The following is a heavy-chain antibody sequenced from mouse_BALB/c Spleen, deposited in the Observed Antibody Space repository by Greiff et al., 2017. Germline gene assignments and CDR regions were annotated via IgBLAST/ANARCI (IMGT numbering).Heavy chain of an antibody. J-gene: IGHJ2*01. Sequence: EVHLVESGAELVKPGASVKLSCTASGFNIKDTYMHWVKQRPEQGLEWIGRIDPANGNTKYDPKFQGKATITADTSSNTAYLQLSSLTSEDTAVYYCARGDYFDYWGQGTTLTVSS. V-gene: IGHV14-3*02. CDR3: ARGDYFDY. CDR2: IDPANGNT. CDR1: GFNIKDTY.